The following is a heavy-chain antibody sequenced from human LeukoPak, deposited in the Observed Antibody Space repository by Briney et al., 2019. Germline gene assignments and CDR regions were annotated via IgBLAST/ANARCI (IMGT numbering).Heavy chain of an antibody. J-gene: IGHJ6*02. V-gene: IGHV3-23*01. CDR1: GFTLSSYA. Sequence: GGSLRLSCAASGFTLSSYAMSWVRQAPGKGLEWVSAISGSGGSTYYADSVKGRFTISRDNSKNTLYLQMNSLRAEDTAVYYCAKVKTGTTQRYYYGMDVWGQGTTVTVSS. D-gene: IGHD1-1*01. CDR2: ISGSGGST. CDR3: AKVKTGTTQRYYYGMDV.